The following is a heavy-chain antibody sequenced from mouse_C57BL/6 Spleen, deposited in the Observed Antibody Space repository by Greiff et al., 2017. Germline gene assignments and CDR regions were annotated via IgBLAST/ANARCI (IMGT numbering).Heavy chain of an antibody. CDR3: THSTYFDF. CDR1: GFNIKDDY. D-gene: IGHD2-5*01. V-gene: IGHV14-4*01. Sequence: EVQLQQSGAELVRPGASVKLSCTASGFNIKDDYMHWVKQRPEQGLEWIGWIDPENGDTEYASKFQGKATITADPSSNTAYLQLSSLTSEDTAVYYCTHSTYFDFWGQGTPLPFSS. CDR2: IDPENGDT. J-gene: IGHJ2*01.